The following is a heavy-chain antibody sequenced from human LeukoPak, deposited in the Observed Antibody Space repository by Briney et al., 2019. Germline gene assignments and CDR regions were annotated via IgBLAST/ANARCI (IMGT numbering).Heavy chain of an antibody. V-gene: IGHV1-18*01. CDR2: ISAYNGNT. D-gene: IGHD3-22*01. J-gene: IGHJ4*02. CDR3: ARGVYYYDSSGYLDY. CDR1: GYTFTSYG. Sequence: GASVKVSCKASGYTFTSYGINWVRQAPGQGLEWMGWISAYNGNTNYAQKLQGRVTMTTDTSTSTAYMELRSLRSDDTAVYYCARGVYYYDSSGYLDYWGQGTLATVSS.